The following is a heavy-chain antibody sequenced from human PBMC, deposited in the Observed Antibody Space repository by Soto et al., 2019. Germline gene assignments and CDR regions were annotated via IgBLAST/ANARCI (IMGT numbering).Heavy chain of an antibody. CDR2: MNPNSGNT. Sequence: ASVKVSCKASGYTFTSYDINWVRQATGQGLEWMGWMNPNSGNTGYAQKFQGRVTMTRNTSISTAYMELSSLRSEDTAVYYCAKDHKMFGDRGSYYVRDYYYYYGMDVWGQGTTVTVSS. CDR3: AKDHKMFGDRGSYYVRDYYYYYGMDV. D-gene: IGHD1-26*01. J-gene: IGHJ6*02. CDR1: GYTFTSYD. V-gene: IGHV1-8*01.